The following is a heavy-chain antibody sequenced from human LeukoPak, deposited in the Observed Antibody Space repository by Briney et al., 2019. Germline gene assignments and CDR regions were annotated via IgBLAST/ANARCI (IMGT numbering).Heavy chain of an antibody. V-gene: IGHV4-59*11. J-gene: IGHJ6*03. D-gene: IGHD3-16*01. CDR2: IYYSGST. Sequence: SETLSLTCTVSGGSISSHYRSWIRQPPGKGLEWIGYIYYSGSTNYNPSLKSRVTISVDTSKNQFSLKLSSVTATDTAVYYCARDRLTYEDYYMDVWGKGTTVTVSS. CDR1: GGSISSHY. CDR3: ARDRLTYEDYYMDV.